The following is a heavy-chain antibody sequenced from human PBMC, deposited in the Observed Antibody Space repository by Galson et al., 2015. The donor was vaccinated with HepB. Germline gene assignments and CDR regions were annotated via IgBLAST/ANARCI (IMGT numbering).Heavy chain of an antibody. J-gene: IGHJ6*02. V-gene: IGHV1-24*01. D-gene: IGHD6-13*01. Sequence: SVKVSCKVSGYTLTELSMHWVRQAPGKGLEWMGGFDPEDGETIYAQKFQGKVTMTEDTSTDTAYMELSSLRSEDTAVYYCATWGIAAAGTPGGMDVWGQGTTVTVSS. CDR3: ATWGIAAAGTPGGMDV. CDR1: GYTLTELS. CDR2: FDPEDGET.